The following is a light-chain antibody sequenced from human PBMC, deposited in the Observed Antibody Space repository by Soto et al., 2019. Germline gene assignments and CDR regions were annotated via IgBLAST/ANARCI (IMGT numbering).Light chain of an antibody. CDR2: DAS. CDR3: QQYNSYPYT. Sequence: DIQMTQYPSTLSASVGDRATITCRASQSISSWLAWYQQKPGKAPKLLIYDASSLESGVPSRFSGSGSGTEFTLTISSLQPDDFATYYCQQYNSYPYTFGQGTKVDIK. J-gene: IGKJ2*01. V-gene: IGKV1-5*01. CDR1: QSISSW.